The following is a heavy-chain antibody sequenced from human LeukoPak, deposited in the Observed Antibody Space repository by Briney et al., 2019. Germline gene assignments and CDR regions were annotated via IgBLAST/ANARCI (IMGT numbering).Heavy chain of an antibody. Sequence: GGSLRLSCAASGFTFDDYYMTWLRQAPGKGLEWVSYISSSGSTIYYADSVKGRFTISRDNAKISLYLQMNSLRAEDTAVYYCARRGAGYGGNPIDYWGQGTLVTVSS. CDR1: GFTFDDYY. V-gene: IGHV3-11*04. J-gene: IGHJ4*02. CDR2: ISSSGSTI. D-gene: IGHD4-23*01. CDR3: ARRGAGYGGNPIDY.